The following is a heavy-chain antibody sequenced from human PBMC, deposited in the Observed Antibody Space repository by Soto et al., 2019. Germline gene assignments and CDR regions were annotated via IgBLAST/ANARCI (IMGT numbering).Heavy chain of an antibody. J-gene: IGHJ1*01. V-gene: IGHV3-30*03. Sequence: QVQLVESGGGVVQPGRSLRLSCAASGFTFSSYGMHWVRQAPGKGLEWVAVISYDGSNQYYADSVKGRFTISRDNSKNPLYLQMNSLGAEDTAVYYCASGSYYEDKYFQHWGQGTLVTVSS. D-gene: IGHD1-26*01. CDR3: ASGSYYEDKYFQH. CDR1: GFTFSSYG. CDR2: ISYDGSNQ.